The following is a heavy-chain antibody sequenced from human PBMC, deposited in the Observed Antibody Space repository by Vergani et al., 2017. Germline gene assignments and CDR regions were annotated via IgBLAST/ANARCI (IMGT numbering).Heavy chain of an antibody. Sequence: QVQLVQSGAEVKKPGASVKVSCKASGYTFTSYAMHWVRQAPGQRLEWMGWINAGNGNTKYSQKFQGRVTITRDTSASTAYMQLSSLRSEDTAVYYCAREGLYVYVCVSYRLGGGYYVDCWGQGTLATVSA. D-gene: IGHD3-16*02. CDR2: INAGNGNT. CDR3: AREGLYVYVCVSYRLGGGYYVDC. J-gene: IGHJ4*02. V-gene: IGHV1-3*01. CDR1: GYTFTSYA.